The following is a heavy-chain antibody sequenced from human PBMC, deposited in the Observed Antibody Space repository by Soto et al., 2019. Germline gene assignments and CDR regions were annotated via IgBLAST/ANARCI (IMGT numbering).Heavy chain of an antibody. D-gene: IGHD3-22*01. CDR1: GYTFTGYY. V-gene: IGHV1-2*02. CDR3: ARDYYDSSGHREDY. Sequence: ASVKVSCKASGYTFTGYYMHWVRQAPGQGLEWMGWINPNSGGTNYAQKFQGRVTMTRDTSISTAYMELSRLRSDDTAVYYCARDYYDSSGHREDYWGQGTLVTVSS. J-gene: IGHJ4*02. CDR2: INPNSGGT.